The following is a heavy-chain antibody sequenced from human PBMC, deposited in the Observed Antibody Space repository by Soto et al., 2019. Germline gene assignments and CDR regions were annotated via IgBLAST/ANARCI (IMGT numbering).Heavy chain of an antibody. CDR2: INAGNGNT. CDR1: GYTFTSYA. J-gene: IGHJ5*02. CDR3: ATLGLYCSGGSCQPVP. V-gene: IGHV1-3*01. D-gene: IGHD2-15*01. Sequence: QVQLVQSGAEVKKPGASVKVSCKASGYTFTSYAMHWVRQAPGQRLEWMGWINAGNGNTKYSQKFQGRVTITRDTSASTAYMELSSLRSEDTAVYYCATLGLYCSGGSCQPVPWGQGTLVTVSS.